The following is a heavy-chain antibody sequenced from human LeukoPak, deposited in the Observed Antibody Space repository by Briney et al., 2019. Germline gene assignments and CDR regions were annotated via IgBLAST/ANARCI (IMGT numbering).Heavy chain of an antibody. V-gene: IGHV1-2*02. CDR3: ARGVRLNWFDP. J-gene: IGHJ5*02. CDR1: GYTFTGYY. CDR2: INPNSGGT. Sequence: ASVKVSCKASGYTFTGYYMHWVRQAPGQGLEWMGWINPNSGGTTYAQKFQGRVTMTRDTSISTAYMELSRLRSDDTAVYYCARGVRLNWFDPWGQGTLVTVSS.